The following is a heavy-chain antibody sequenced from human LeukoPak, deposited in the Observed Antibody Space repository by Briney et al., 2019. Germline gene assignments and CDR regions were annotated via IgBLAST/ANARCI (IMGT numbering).Heavy chain of an antibody. Sequence: PGGSLRLSCAASGFTVSSNYMSWVRQAPGKGLEWVSVIYSGGSTYYADSVKGRFTISRHNSKNTLYLQMNSLRAEDTAVYYCARDFTHTAVVIYYYGLDVWGQGTTVTVSS. CDR3: ARDFTHTAVVIYYYGLDV. J-gene: IGHJ6*02. V-gene: IGHV3-53*04. CDR1: GFTVSSNY. CDR2: IYSGGST. D-gene: IGHD5-18*01.